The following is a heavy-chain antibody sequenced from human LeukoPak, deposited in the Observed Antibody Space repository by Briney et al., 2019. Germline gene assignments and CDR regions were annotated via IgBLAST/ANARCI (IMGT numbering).Heavy chain of an antibody. V-gene: IGHV3-30*02. J-gene: IGHJ6*03. Sequence: GGSLRLSCAASGFNLSSYGMHWVRQAPGKGLEWVASIRYDGSNKHYADSVKGRFTISRDDSKNTLYLQVNSVRNEDTAVYYCAKRSGDYEPYYYYYLDVWGKGTTVTVSS. CDR3: AKRSGDYEPYYYYYLDV. D-gene: IGHD2-21*02. CDR1: GFNLSSYG. CDR2: IRYDGSNK.